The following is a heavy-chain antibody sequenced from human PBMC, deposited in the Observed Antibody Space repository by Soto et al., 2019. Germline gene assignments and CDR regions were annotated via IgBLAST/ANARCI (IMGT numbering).Heavy chain of an antibody. V-gene: IGHV4-59*01. Sequence: SETLSLTCTVSGGSISRYFWGWIRQPPGKGLELIGYIYYTGSTNYHPSLTNRVTISVDTSQNQFSLKLNSVTAADTAVYFCARSLRNDLFDYWGQGALVTVSS. J-gene: IGHJ4*02. CDR1: GGSISRYF. CDR3: ARSLRNDLFDY. D-gene: IGHD3-16*01. CDR2: IYYTGST.